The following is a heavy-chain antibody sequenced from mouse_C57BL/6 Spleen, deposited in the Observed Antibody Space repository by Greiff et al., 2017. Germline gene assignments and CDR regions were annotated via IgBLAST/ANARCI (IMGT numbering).Heavy chain of an antibody. CDR3: AREFITTVVATRYFDY. CDR1: GYTFTSYW. D-gene: IGHD1-1*01. V-gene: IGHV1-72*01. Sequence: QVQLQQPGAELVKPGASVKLSCKASGYTFTSYWMHWVKQRPGRGLEWIGRIDPNSGGTKYNEKFKGKATLTVDKPSSTAYMQLSSLTSEDSAVYYCAREFITTVVATRYFDYWGQGTTLTVSS. CDR2: IDPNSGGT. J-gene: IGHJ2*01.